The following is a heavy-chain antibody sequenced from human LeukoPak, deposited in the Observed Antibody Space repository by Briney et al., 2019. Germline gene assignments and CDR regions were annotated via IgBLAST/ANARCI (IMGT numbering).Heavy chain of an antibody. Sequence: SETLSLTCTVSGGSISSYYWSWIRQPPGKGLEWIGYIYYSGSTNYNPSLKSRVTISVDTSKNQFSLKLSSVTAADTAVYYCARNYYDSSGYYFPTNYYGMDVRGQGTTVTVSS. V-gene: IGHV4-59*08. D-gene: IGHD3-22*01. CDR2: IYYSGST. J-gene: IGHJ6*02. CDR3: ARNYYDSSGYYFPTNYYGMDV. CDR1: GGSISSYY.